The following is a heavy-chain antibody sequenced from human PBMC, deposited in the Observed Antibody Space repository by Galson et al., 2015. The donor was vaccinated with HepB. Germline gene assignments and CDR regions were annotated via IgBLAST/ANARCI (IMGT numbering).Heavy chain of an antibody. D-gene: IGHD3-16*01. J-gene: IGHJ5*02. CDR1: GFIFRHHA. CDR3: VKEGSWFGGDWFDP. CDR2: INGRGSTR. Sequence: SLRLSCAGSGFIFRHHAMAWIRQAPGKGLEWVSGINGRGSTRSYSDAVKGRPSISRDNSKDTVFLQIDNLRAEDTAVYYCVKEGSWFGGDWFDPWGQGALVTVS. V-gene: IGHV3-23*01.